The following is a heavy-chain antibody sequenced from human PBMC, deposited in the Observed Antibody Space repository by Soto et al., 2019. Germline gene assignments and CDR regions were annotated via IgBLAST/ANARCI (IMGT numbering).Heavy chain of an antibody. D-gene: IGHD1-1*01. CDR1: AGSISSGGYY. V-gene: IGHV4-31*11. J-gene: IGHJ4*02. CDR3: ARGGGAIWAGTPLPFDY. Sequence: QVQLQESGPGLVKPSQTLSLTCAVSAGSISSGGYYWSWIRQHPGKGLEWIGYIYYSGTTYYNPSLQSRLTISLDTSKTQFSRKLNSVTAADTAVYYCARGGGAIWAGTPLPFDYWGQGTLVTVSS. CDR2: IYYSGTT.